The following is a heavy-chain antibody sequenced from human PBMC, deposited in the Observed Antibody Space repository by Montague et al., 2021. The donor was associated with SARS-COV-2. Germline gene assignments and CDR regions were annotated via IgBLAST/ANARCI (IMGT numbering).Heavy chain of an antibody. V-gene: IGHV4-39*01. D-gene: IGHD1-26*01. CDR2: IYYSGST. Sequence: SETLSLTCTVSGGSISSSSYYWGWIRQPPGKGLEWIGSIYYSGSTYYNPSLKSRVTISVDTSKNQFSLKLSSVTAADTAVYYCARAYSGYVDYWGQGTLATVSS. CDR3: ARAYSGYVDY. CDR1: GGSISSSSYY. J-gene: IGHJ4*02.